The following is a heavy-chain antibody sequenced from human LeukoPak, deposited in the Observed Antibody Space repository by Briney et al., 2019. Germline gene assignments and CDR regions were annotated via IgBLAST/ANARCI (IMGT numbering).Heavy chain of an antibody. V-gene: IGHV1-69*13. J-gene: IGHJ5*02. CDR3: ARAGTHIRSGWFDP. D-gene: IGHD1-14*01. Sequence: GASVKVSCKASGGTFSSYAISWVRQAPGQGLEWMGGIIPIFGTASYAQKFQGRVTITADESTSTAYMELSSLRSEDAAVYYCARAGTHIRSGWFDPWGQGTLVTVSS. CDR2: IIPIFGTA. CDR1: GGTFSSYA.